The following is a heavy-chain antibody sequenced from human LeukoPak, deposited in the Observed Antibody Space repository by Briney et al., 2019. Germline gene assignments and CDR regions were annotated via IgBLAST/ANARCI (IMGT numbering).Heavy chain of an antibody. CDR2: IYYSGST. Sequence: SETLPLTCTVSGGTISSHYWSWIRQPPGKGLEWIGYIYYSGSTNYNPSLKSRVTISVDTSKNQFSLKLSSVTAADTAVYYCARSYSGSYQGSFDYWGQGTLVTVSS. J-gene: IGHJ4*02. V-gene: IGHV4-59*11. CDR3: ARSYSGSYQGSFDY. D-gene: IGHD1-26*01. CDR1: GGTISSHY.